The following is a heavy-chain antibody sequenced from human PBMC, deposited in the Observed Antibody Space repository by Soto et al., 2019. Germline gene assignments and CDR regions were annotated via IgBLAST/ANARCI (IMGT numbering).Heavy chain of an antibody. CDR2: INAGNGNT. CDR3: ARGYYDFWSGKIGPNWFDP. D-gene: IGHD3-3*01. CDR1: GYTLTAYP. V-gene: IGHV1-3*01. J-gene: IGHJ5*02. Sequence: ASVKVSCKASGYTLTAYPMHWVRQAPGQRLEWMGWINAGNGNTMYSQQFQARVTITRDTSASTAYMELSSLRSEDTAVYYCARGYYDFWSGKIGPNWFDPWGQGTLVTVSS.